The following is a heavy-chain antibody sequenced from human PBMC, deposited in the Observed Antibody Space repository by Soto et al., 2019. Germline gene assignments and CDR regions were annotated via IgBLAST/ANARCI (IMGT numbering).Heavy chain of an antibody. CDR1: GFTFSSYA. J-gene: IGHJ6*02. D-gene: IGHD2-15*01. CDR3: AKAPNCSGGSCYYYYGMDV. CDR2: ISGSGGST. Sequence: SLRLSCAASGFTFSSYAMSWVRQAPGKGLEWVSAISGSGGSTYDADSVKGLFTISRDNSKNTLYLQMNSLRAEDTAVYYCAKAPNCSGGSCYYYYGMDVWGQGTTVTVSS. V-gene: IGHV3-23*01.